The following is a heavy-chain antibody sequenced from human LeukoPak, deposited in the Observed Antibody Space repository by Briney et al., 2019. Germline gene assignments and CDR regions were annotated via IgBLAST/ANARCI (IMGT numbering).Heavy chain of an antibody. D-gene: IGHD1-26*01. J-gene: IGHJ3*02. V-gene: IGHV1-2*06. Sequence: ASVKVSCKASGYTFTGYYMHWVRQAPGQGLEWMGRINPNSGGTNYAQKFQGRVTMTRDTSISTAYMELSRLRSDDTAVYYCARDRGSYGNDAFDIRGQGTMVTVSS. CDR1: GYTFTGYY. CDR2: INPNSGGT. CDR3: ARDRGSYGNDAFDI.